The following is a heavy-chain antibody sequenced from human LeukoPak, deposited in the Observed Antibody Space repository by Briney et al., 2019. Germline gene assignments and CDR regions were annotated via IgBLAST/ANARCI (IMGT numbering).Heavy chain of an antibody. J-gene: IGHJ4*02. CDR3: ASQIRRGDY. Sequence: GGSLRLSCTASGFTFGDYAMSWVRQAPGKGLEWVSSISSSSSYIYYADSVKGRFTISRDNAKNSLYLQMNSLRAEDTAVYYCASQIRRGDYWGQGTLVTVSS. CDR2: ISSSSSYI. D-gene: IGHD3-10*01. CDR1: GFTFGDYA. V-gene: IGHV3-21*01.